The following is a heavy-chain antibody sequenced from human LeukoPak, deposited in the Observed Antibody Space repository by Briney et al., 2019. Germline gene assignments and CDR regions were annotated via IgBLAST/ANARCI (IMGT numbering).Heavy chain of an antibody. J-gene: IGHJ4*02. CDR2: ISNNGGYT. D-gene: IGHD2-15*01. Sequence: GGSLRLSCAASGFTFSSSAMSWVRQAPGKGLEGVSAISNNGGYTSYADSVQGRFTISRDNSKSTLCLQMNSLRAEDTAVYYCAKQLGYCSDGSCYFPYWGQGPLVTVSS. CDR3: AKQLGYCSDGSCYFPY. V-gene: IGHV3-23*01. CDR1: GFTFSSSA.